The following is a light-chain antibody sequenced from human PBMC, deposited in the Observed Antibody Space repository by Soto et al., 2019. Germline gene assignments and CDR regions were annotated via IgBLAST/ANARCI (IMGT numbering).Light chain of an antibody. CDR1: SSDVGGYNY. V-gene: IGLV2-11*01. J-gene: IGLJ1*01. Sequence: SALTQPRSVSGSPGQSVTISCAGTSSDVGGYNYVSWYQQHPGKAPELMIYDVSKRPSGVPDRFSGSKSGNTASLTISGLQADDEADYYCCSYAGRYTYVFGTGTKVTVL. CDR2: DVS. CDR3: CSYAGRYTYV.